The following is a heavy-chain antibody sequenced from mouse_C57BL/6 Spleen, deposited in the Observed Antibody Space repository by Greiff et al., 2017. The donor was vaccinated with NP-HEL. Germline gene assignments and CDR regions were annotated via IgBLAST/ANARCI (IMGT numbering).Heavy chain of an antibody. CDR1: GFTFSSYA. Sequence: EVQRVESGGGLVKPGGSLKLSCAASGFTFSSYAMSWVRQTPEKRLEWVATISDGGSYTYYPDNVKGRFTISRDNAKNNLYLQMSHLKSEDTAMYYCARALHYYGSSPFAYWGQGTLVTVSA. CDR3: ARALHYYGSSPFAY. J-gene: IGHJ3*01. CDR2: ISDGGSYT. V-gene: IGHV5-4*01. D-gene: IGHD1-1*01.